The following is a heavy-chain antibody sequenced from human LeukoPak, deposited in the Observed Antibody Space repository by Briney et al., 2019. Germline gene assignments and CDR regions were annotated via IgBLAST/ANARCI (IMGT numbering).Heavy chain of an antibody. J-gene: IGHJ4*02. V-gene: IGHV1-24*01. CDR2: FDPEDGET. CDR1: GYTLTELS. CDR3: ATDYFCSSTSCYDY. Sequence: GASVKVSCKVSGYTLTELSMHWVRQAPGKGLEWMGGFDPEDGETIYAQKVQGRVTMTEDTSTDTAYMELSSLRSEDTAVYYCATDYFCSSTSCYDYWGQGTLVTVSS. D-gene: IGHD2-2*01.